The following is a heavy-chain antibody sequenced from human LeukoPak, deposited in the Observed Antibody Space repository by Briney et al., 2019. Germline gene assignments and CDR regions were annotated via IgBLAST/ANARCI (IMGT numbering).Heavy chain of an antibody. CDR2: IYYSGST. D-gene: IGHD4-23*01. V-gene: IGHV4-59*01. J-gene: IGHJ4*02. Sequence: PSETLSLTCTVSGGSISSYYWSWIRQPPGKGLEWIGYIYYSGSTNYNPSLKSRVTISVDTSKNQFSLKLSSVTAADTAVYYCARVTVVNFYYFDYWGQGTLVTVSS. CDR1: GGSISSYY. CDR3: ARVTVVNFYYFDY.